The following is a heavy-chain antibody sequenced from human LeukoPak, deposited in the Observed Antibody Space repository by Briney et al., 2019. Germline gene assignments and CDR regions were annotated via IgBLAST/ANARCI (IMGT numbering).Heavy chain of an antibody. J-gene: IGHJ5*02. CDR3: AREREAPTNWFDP. Sequence: ASVKVSCKASGYTFTGYYMHWVRQAPGQGLEWMGRINPNSGGTNYAQKFQGRVTMTRDTSISTAYMELSRLRSEDTAVYYCAREREAPTNWFDPWGQGTLVTVSS. CDR1: GYTFTGYY. CDR2: INPNSGGT. V-gene: IGHV1-2*06.